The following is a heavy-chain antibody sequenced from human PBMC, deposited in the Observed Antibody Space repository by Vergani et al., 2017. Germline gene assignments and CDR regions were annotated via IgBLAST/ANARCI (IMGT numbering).Heavy chain of an antibody. CDR1: GGTFSSYA. Sequence: QVQLVQSGAEVKKPGSSVKVSCKASGGTFSSYAISWVRQAPGQGLEWMGRIIPIFGTANYAQKFQGRVTITADESTSTAYMELSSLRSEDTAVYYCAKLPGDSLGNIAAAGTYYYYYMDVWGKGTTVTVSS. CDR2: IIPIFGTA. J-gene: IGHJ6*03. V-gene: IGHV1-69*13. D-gene: IGHD6-13*01. CDR3: AKLPGDSLGNIAAAGTYYYYYMDV.